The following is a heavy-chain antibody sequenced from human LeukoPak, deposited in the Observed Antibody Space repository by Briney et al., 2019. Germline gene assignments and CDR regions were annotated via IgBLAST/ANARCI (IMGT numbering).Heavy chain of an antibody. CDR2: MNPNSGNT. Sequence: ASVKVSCKASGYTFTSYDINWVRQATGQGLEWMGWMNPNSGNTGYAQKFQGRVTMARNTSISTAYMELSSLTSEDTAVYYCASSFDYSTSAFDYWGQGTLVTVSS. V-gene: IGHV1-8*01. CDR1: GYTFTSYD. CDR3: ASSFDYSTSAFDY. J-gene: IGHJ4*02. D-gene: IGHD6-6*01.